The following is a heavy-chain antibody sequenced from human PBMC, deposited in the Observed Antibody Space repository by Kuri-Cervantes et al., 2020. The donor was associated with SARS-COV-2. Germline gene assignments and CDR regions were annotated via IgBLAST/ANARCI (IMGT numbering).Heavy chain of an antibody. J-gene: IGHJ6*03. Sequence: GGSLRLSCAASGFTFSSYGMHWVRQAPGKGLEWVAFIRYDGSNKYYADSVKGRFTISRDNSKNTLYLQMDNLRAEDRAVYYCAKDLIAAAGNDYFYMDVWGTGTTVTVSS. CDR3: AKDLIAAAGNDYFYMDV. V-gene: IGHV3-30*02. D-gene: IGHD6-13*01. CDR1: GFTFSSYG. CDR2: IRYDGSNK.